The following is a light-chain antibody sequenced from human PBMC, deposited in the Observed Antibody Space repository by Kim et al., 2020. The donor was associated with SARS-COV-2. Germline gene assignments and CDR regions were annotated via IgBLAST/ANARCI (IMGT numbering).Light chain of an antibody. CDR3: QQCHTPPYT. CDR2: WAN. V-gene: IGKV4-1*01. J-gene: IGKJ2*01. CDR1: QSVVYSSDSKNY. Sequence: ATINSKSSQSVVYSSDSKNYVAWYQQKPGQPPKLLIYWANARESGVPDRFSGSGTGTDFTLTISSLQAEDVAVYYCQQCHTPPYTFGQGTKLEI.